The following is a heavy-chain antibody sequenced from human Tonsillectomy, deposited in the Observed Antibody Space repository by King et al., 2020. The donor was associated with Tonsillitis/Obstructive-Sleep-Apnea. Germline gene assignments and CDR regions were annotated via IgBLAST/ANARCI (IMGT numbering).Heavy chain of an antibody. D-gene: IGHD6-19*01. Sequence: QLVQSGAEVKKPGESLKISCKGSGYSFTSYCIGWLRQMPGKGLEWMGIIYPGDPDTRYSPSFQGQVTISADKSISTAYLQWSSLKASDTAMYYCARHGYSSGWSSYYYMDVWGKGTTVTVSS. J-gene: IGHJ6*03. CDR3: ARHGYSSGWSSYYYMDV. CDR1: GYSFTSYC. CDR2: IYPGDPDT. V-gene: IGHV5-51*01.